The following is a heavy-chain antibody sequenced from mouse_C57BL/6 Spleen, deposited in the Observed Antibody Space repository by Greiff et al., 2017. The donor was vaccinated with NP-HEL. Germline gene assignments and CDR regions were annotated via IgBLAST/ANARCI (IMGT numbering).Heavy chain of an antibody. CDR1: GYSFTGYF. Sequence: EVQLQQSGPELVKPGDSVKISCKASGYSFTGYFMNWVMQSHGKSLEWIGRINPYNGDTFYNQKFKGKATLTVDKSSSTAHMELRSLTSEDSAVYYCARDAMITTPHWYFDVWGTGTTVTVSS. CDR3: ARDAMITTPHWYFDV. D-gene: IGHD2-4*01. CDR2: INPYNGDT. J-gene: IGHJ1*03. V-gene: IGHV1-20*01.